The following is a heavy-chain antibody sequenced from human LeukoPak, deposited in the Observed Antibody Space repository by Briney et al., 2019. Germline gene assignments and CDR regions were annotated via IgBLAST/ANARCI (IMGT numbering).Heavy chain of an antibody. CDR1: GFTFSSYS. J-gene: IGHJ6*02. V-gene: IGHV3-21*01. Sequence: GGSLRLSCAASGFTFSSYSMNWVRQAPGKGLEWVSSISSSSSYIYYADSVKGRFTISRDKAKNSLYLQINSLRVEDKAVYYCARDSIGLSYYYYGMDVWGQGTPVTVSS. D-gene: IGHD2/OR15-2a*01. CDR3: ARDSIGLSYYYYGMDV. CDR2: ISSSSSYI.